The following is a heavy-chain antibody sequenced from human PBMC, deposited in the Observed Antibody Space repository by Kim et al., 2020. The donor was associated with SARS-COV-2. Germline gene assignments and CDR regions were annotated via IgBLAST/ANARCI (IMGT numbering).Heavy chain of an antibody. Sequence: GGANDAQKFQGRVTMSRDTSISTAYLDLSRLRSDDTAVYYCAAGINGWFDPWGQGTLVTVSS. CDR3: AAGINGWFDP. D-gene: IGHD3-10*01. V-gene: IGHV1-2*02. J-gene: IGHJ5*02. CDR2: GGA.